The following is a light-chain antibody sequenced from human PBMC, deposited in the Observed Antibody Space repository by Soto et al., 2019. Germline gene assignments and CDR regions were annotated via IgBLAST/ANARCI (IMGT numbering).Light chain of an antibody. V-gene: IGKV1-39*01. Sequence: QMTQSPSSLFASVGDRVTITCRASQSISSHLNWYQQKVGQTPRLLIYAASTLQSEVPPRFSGSGSGTEFTLIISGLQSEDFATYYCQQSHSAPLTFGGGTKIQI. J-gene: IGKJ4*01. CDR3: QQSHSAPLT. CDR2: AAS. CDR1: QSISSH.